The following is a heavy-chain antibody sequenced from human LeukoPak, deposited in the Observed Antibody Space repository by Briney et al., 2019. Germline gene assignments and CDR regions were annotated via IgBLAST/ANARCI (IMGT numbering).Heavy chain of an antibody. J-gene: IGHJ4*02. CDR2: INQDGSEK. CDR1: GITLNSYW. D-gene: IGHD3-3*02. CDR3: ARAPSNAHFDY. Sequence: GGSLRLSCEASGITLNSYWMSWVRQAPGKGLEWMANINQDGSEKYYVDSVEGRFTISRDNANNSLYLQMNSLRAEDTAVYYCARAPSNAHFDYWGQGTLVTVSS. V-gene: IGHV3-7*01.